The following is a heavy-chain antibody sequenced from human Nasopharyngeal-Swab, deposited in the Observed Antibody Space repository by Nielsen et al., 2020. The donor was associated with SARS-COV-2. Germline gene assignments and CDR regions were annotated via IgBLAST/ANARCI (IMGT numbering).Heavy chain of an antibody. CDR3: ARHMLGGPTAFDI. CDR2: IYHSGST. D-gene: IGHD2-8*01. J-gene: IGHJ3*02. CDR1: GGSISSSNW. V-gene: IGHV4-4*02. Sequence: SETLSLTCAVSGGSISSSNWWSWVRQPPGKGLEWIGEIYHSGSTNYNPSLTSRVTISVDKSKNQFSLKLRSVTAADTAVFYCARHMLGGPTAFDIWGQGTVGTVSS.